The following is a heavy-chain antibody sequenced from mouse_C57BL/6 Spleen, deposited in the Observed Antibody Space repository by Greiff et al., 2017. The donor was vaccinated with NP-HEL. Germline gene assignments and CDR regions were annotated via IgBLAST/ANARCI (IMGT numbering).Heavy chain of an antibody. D-gene: IGHD1-1*01. CDR3: ARYSYGSSYFDY. CDR2: IDPEDGEN. Sequence: EVQLQQSGAELVKPGASVKLSCTASGFNIKDYYMHWVKQRTEQGLEWIGRIDPEDGENKYAPKFQGKATITADTSSTTAYLQLSSLTSEDTAVYYCARYSYGSSYFDYWGQGTTLTVSS. J-gene: IGHJ2*01. CDR1: GFNIKDYY. V-gene: IGHV14-2*01.